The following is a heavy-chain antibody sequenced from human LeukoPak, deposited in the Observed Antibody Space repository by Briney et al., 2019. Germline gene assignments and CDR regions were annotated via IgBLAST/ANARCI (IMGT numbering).Heavy chain of an antibody. J-gene: IGHJ4*02. CDR1: GFTFSSYG. Sequence: PGGSLRLSCAASGFTFSSYGMHWVRQAPGKGLEWVVVISYDGSNKYYADSVKGRFTISRDNSKNTLYLQMNSLRAEDTAVYYCAKASYGDYYFDYWGQGTLVTVSS. CDR2: ISYDGSNK. V-gene: IGHV3-30*18. CDR3: AKASYGDYYFDY. D-gene: IGHD4-17*01.